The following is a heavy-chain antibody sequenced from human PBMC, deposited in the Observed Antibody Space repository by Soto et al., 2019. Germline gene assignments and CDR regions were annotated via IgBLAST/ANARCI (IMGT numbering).Heavy chain of an antibody. D-gene: IGHD3-10*01. CDR3: ARDVGSGGAINDY. CDR1: GFTFSSYS. Sequence: EVQLVESWGGLVKPGGSLRLSCAASGFTFSSYSMNWVRQAPGKGLEWVSSISSSSSYIYYADSVKGRFTISRDNAKNSLYLQMNSLRAEDTAVYYCARDVGSGGAINDYWGQGTLVTVSS. J-gene: IGHJ4*02. V-gene: IGHV3-21*01. CDR2: ISSSSSYI.